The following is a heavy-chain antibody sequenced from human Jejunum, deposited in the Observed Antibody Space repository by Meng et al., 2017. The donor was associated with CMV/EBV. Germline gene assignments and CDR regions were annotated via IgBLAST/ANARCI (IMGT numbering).Heavy chain of an antibody. D-gene: IGHD3-22*01. CDR1: YG. CDR3: ARFGTMIVVEDVDYFDY. Sequence: YGMSWVRQAPGKGLEWVSSISSSGFDTQYADSVKGRFTVSRDNSKNSLYLQMNSLRAEDTAVYYCARFGTMIVVEDVDYFDYWGQGTVVTVSS. J-gene: IGHJ4*02. CDR2: ISSSGFDT. V-gene: IGHV3-21*01.